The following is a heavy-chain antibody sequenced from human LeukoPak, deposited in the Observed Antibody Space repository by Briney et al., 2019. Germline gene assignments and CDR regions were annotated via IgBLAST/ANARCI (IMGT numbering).Heavy chain of an antibody. CDR3: AREIDRDDYNRFFDY. V-gene: IGHV1-3*01. Sequence: ASVKVSCKASGYSFSTYTMNWVRQAPGQRREWMGWINAGNGNTKYSQKFQGRVTITRDTSASTAYMEMRSLRSEDTAVYYCAREIDRDDYNRFFDYWGQGTLVTVSS. J-gene: IGHJ4*02. D-gene: IGHD5-24*01. CDR1: GYSFSTYT. CDR2: INAGNGNT.